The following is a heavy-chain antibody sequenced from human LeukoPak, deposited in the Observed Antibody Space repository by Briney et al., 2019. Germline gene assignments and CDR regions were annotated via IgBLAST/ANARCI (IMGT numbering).Heavy chain of an antibody. CDR3: ARGSGNYDFWSGYHGQSNWFDP. CDR1: GYTFTSYD. D-gene: IGHD3-3*01. CDR2: MNPNSGNT. Sequence: ASVRVSCKASGYTFTSYDINWVRLATGQGLEWMGWMNPNSGNTGYAQKFQGRVTMTRNTSISTAYMELSSLRSEDTAVYYCARGSGNYDFWSGYHGQSNWFDPWGQGTLVTVSS. J-gene: IGHJ5*02. V-gene: IGHV1-8*01.